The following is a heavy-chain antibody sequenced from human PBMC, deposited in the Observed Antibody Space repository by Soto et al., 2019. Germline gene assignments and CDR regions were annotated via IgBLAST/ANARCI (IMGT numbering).Heavy chain of an antibody. CDR3: ARSVAVPGAHIHY. Sequence: SETLSLTCSVSGGSISGSYWSWIRQSPGKGLEWPGYVYYTGSTNYSPSLRSRVSISVDTSKNEFSLRLSSVTAADTAVYFCARSVAVPGAHIHYWGQVTQGTVSS. CDR1: GGSISGSY. J-gene: IGHJ4*02. V-gene: IGHV4-59*01. CDR2: VYYTGST. D-gene: IGHD6-19*01.